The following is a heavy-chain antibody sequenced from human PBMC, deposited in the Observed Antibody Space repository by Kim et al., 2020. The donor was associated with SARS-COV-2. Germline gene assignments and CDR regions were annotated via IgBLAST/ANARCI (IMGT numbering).Heavy chain of an antibody. CDR1: GFTFSSYG. CDR2: IWYDGSNK. D-gene: IGHD4-17*01. Sequence: GGSLRLSCAASGFTFSSYGIHWVRQAPGKGLEWVAVIWYDGSNKYYADSVKGRFTISRDNSKNTLYLQMNSLRAEDTAVYYCARVLGRGYYGDYTFDYWGQGTLVTVSS. V-gene: IGHV3-33*01. J-gene: IGHJ4*02. CDR3: ARVLGRGYYGDYTFDY.